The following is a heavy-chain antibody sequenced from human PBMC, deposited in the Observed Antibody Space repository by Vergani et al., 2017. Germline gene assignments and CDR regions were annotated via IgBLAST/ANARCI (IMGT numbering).Heavy chain of an antibody. J-gene: IGHJ6*03. Sequence: QVQLQQWGAGLLTPSETLSLTCAVYGGSFSGYYWSWIRQPPGKGLEWIGEINHSGSTNYNPSLKSRVTISVDTSKNQFSLKLSSVTAADTAVYYCARAVSAGYYYYYMDVWGRGTTVTVSS. CDR2: INHSGST. CDR1: GGSFSGYY. CDR3: ARAVSAGYYYYYMDV. V-gene: IGHV4-34*01.